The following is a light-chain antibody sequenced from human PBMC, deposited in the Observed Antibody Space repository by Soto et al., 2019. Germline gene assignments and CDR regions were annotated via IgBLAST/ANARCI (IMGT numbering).Light chain of an antibody. Sequence: DIQMTQSPSSLSASVGDRVTITCQASQDISNYLNWYQQKPGKAPKLLIYDASNLETGVPSRFSGSGSGTDFTFTISSLQPEDIATYYCHQYDNLPYTFGQGTTVDIK. CDR2: DAS. CDR3: HQYDNLPYT. V-gene: IGKV1-33*01. J-gene: IGKJ2*01. CDR1: QDISNY.